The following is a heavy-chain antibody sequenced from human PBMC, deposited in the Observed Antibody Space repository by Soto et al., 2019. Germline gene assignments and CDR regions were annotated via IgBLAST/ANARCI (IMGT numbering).Heavy chain of an antibody. D-gene: IGHD2-21*01. CDR1: GGSISSGGYY. CDR2: IYYSGST. Sequence: SETLSLTCTVSGGSISSGGYYWGWIRQHPGKGLEWIGDIYYSGSTYYNPSLKSRVTISVDTSKNQFSLKLSSVTAADTAVYYCSGSRSCYSYYYGMDVWGQGTTVTVSS. J-gene: IGHJ6*02. V-gene: IGHV4-31*03. CDR3: SGSRSCYSYYYGMDV.